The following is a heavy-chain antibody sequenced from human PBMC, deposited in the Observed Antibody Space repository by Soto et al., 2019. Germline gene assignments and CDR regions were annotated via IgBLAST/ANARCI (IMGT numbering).Heavy chain of an antibody. V-gene: IGHV1-24*01. J-gene: IGHJ4*02. CDR2: FDPEDGET. D-gene: IGHD5-12*01. CDR3: ATVSPFHRDGYNHYFDY. Sequence: ASVKVSCKVSGYTLTELSMHWVRQAPGKGLEWMGGFDPEDGETIYEQKFQGRVTMTEDTSTDTAYMELSSLRSEDTAVYYCATVSPFHRDGYNHYFDYWGQGTLVTVSS. CDR1: GYTLTELS.